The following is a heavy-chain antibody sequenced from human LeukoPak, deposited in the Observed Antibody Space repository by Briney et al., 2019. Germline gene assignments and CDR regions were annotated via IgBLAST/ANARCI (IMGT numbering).Heavy chain of an antibody. V-gene: IGHV3-9*01. CDR3: AKGPATAYYYYGMDV. Sequence: GGSLRLSCAASGFTFDDYAMRWVQQAPGKGLEWVSGISWNSGSIGYADSVKGRFTISRDNAKNSLYLQMNSLRAEDTALYYCAKGPATAYYYYGMDVWGQGTTVTVSS. CDR1: GFTFDDYA. J-gene: IGHJ6*02. CDR2: ISWNSGSI.